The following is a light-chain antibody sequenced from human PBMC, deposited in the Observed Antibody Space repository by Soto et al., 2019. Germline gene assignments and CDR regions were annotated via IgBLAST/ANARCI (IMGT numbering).Light chain of an antibody. CDR2: DVS. J-gene: IGLJ1*01. CDR3: SSYSTGTTDYV. V-gene: IGLV2-14*01. CDR1: SSDIGLYNS. Sequence: QSVLTQPASVSGSPGQSITISCTGSSSDIGLYNSVAWYQHHPGRVPKLIIYDVSYRPSGVSHRFSGSKSDNTASLTISGLQAEEEAVYYCSSYSTGTTDYVFGSGTKVTVL.